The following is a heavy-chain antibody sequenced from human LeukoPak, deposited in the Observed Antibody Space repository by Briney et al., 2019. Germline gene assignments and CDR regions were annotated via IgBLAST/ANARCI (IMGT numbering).Heavy chain of an antibody. J-gene: IGHJ4*02. CDR2: IYYSGST. Sequence: SETLSLTCTVSGGSISSYYWSWIRQPPGKGLEWIGYIYYSGSTNYNPSLKSRVTISVDTSKHQFSLKLSSVTAADTAVYYCARVGSGYYGGYFDYWGQGTLVTVSS. CDR1: GGSISSYY. V-gene: IGHV4-59*01. CDR3: ARVGSGYYGGYFDY. D-gene: IGHD3-3*01.